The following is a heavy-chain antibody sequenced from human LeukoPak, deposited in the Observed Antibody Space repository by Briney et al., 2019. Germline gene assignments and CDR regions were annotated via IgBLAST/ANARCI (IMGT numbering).Heavy chain of an antibody. J-gene: IGHJ4*02. V-gene: IGHV4-31*03. CDR2: IYYSGIT. CDR1: GGSISSGGYY. Sequence: SQTLSLTCTVSGGSISSGGYYWIWIPQHPGNGLEWVVYIYYSGITFYNPSLKVRVEISVDTSQNSLSLKPISVAAAATALYYCARDGSRVGKTDYFDYGGQGILVTVSS. CDR3: ARDGSRVGKTDYFDY. D-gene: IGHD1-26*01.